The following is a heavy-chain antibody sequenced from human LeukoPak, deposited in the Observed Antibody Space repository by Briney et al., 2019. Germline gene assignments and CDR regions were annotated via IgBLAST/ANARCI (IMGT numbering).Heavy chain of an antibody. Sequence: PGGSLRLSRAASGFAVSSSYMSWVRQAPGKGLEWVAVIWYDGSHTYYADSVKGRFTISRDNSKKMVYLQMDSLRAEDTAVYSCAKVLAAAGPLILDYWGQGTLVTVSS. J-gene: IGHJ4*02. CDR1: GFAVSSSY. D-gene: IGHD6-13*01. V-gene: IGHV3-33*06. CDR2: IWYDGSHT. CDR3: AKVLAAAGPLILDY.